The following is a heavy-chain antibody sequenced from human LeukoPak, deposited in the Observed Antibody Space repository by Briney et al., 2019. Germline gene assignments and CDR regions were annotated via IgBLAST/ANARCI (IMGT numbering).Heavy chain of an antibody. Sequence: SETLSLTCTVSGGSISTYYWSWIRQPPGKGLEWIGYIYYSGGTNYNPSLKSRVTISLDTSKNQFSLKLRSVTAADTAVYFCVRERQGAPDLRLLDYWGQGTLVTVSS. CDR3: VRERQGAPDLRLLDY. V-gene: IGHV4-59*01. D-gene: IGHD5-12*01. CDR1: GGSISTYY. J-gene: IGHJ4*02. CDR2: IYYSGGT.